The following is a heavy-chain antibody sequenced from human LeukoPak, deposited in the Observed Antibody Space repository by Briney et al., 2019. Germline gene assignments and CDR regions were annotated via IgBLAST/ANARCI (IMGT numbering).Heavy chain of an antibody. CDR1: AVSISSGNFY. V-gene: IGHV4-61*09. Sequence: SETLSLTCTVSAVSISSGNFYWSWIRQSAGKGLEWIGHVYSTGNTKYNPSLKSRVTISADASKNQISLRLRSVTAADTAMFYCARDGDAVSAAIAGAFDLWGRGTMVTVSS. D-gene: IGHD2-2*01. J-gene: IGHJ3*01. CDR3: ARDGDAVSAAIAGAFDL. CDR2: VYSTGNT.